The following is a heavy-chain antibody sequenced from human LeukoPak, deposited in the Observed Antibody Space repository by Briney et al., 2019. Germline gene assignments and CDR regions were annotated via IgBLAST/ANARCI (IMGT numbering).Heavy chain of an antibody. CDR1: GFTSSSYA. Sequence: GGSLRLSCAASGFTSSSYAMSWVRQAPGKGLEWVSAISGSGGSTYYADSVKGRFTISRDNSKNTLYLQMNSLRAEDTAVYYCAKAPYILPEYHSGSYSYFDYWGRGTLVTVSS. D-gene: IGHD1-26*01. V-gene: IGHV3-23*01. CDR2: ISGSGGST. CDR3: AKAPYILPEYHSGSYSYFDY. J-gene: IGHJ4*02.